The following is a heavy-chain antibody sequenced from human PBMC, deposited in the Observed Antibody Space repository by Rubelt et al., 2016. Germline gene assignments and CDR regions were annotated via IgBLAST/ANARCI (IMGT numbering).Heavy chain of an antibody. Sequence: QVQLVQSGAEVKKPGASVKVSCKASGYTFTNYDINWVRQAPGQGLEWMGWMNPDNGNTGHAQKFQGRVTMTRETSMTTAYMVLSRLGADDTAGFYCAREDGDYWGQGTLVTVSS. CDR2: MNPDNGNT. V-gene: IGHV1-8*01. D-gene: IGHD2-15*01. J-gene: IGHJ4*02. CDR3: AREDGDY. CDR1: GYTFTNYD.